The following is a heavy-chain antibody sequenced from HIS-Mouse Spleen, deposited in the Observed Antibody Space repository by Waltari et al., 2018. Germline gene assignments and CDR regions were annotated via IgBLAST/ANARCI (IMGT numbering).Heavy chain of an antibody. J-gene: IGHJ4*02. D-gene: IGHD1-26*01. Sequence: QVQLVESGGGVVQPGRSLRLSCAASGFTFRSYGMHWVRQAPGKGLEWVAVISYDGSKKYYADSVKGRFTISRDNSKNTLYLQMNSLRAEDTAVYYCAKDRGSQFDYWGQGTLVTVSS. CDR2: ISYDGSKK. CDR1: GFTFRSYG. CDR3: AKDRGSQFDY. V-gene: IGHV3-30*18.